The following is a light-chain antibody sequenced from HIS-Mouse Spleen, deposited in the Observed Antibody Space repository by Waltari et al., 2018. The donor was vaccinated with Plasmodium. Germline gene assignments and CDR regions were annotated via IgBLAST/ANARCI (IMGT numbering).Light chain of an antibody. CDR1: ALPKKY. CDR3: YSTDSSGNHRV. Sequence: SYELTQPPSVSVSPGQTARITCSGDALPKKYAYCYQQQSGQAPVLVIYEDSKRPSGLPERVYGSSSGTRATLTISGAQVEDEADYYCYSTDSSGNHRVFGGGTKLTVL. V-gene: IGLV3-10*01. J-gene: IGLJ3*02. CDR2: EDS.